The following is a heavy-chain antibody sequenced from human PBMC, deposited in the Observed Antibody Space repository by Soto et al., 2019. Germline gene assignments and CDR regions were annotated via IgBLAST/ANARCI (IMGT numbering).Heavy chain of an antibody. V-gene: IGHV1-69*13. Sequence: ASEKVSCKASGCTFSSYAISWVRQAPGQGLEWIGGISAIFGTANYAQKFQGRVTITADESTSTAYMELSSLRSEDTAVYYCARDVGQWYFDLWGRGTLVTVSS. D-gene: IGHD1-26*01. J-gene: IGHJ2*01. CDR1: GCTFSSYA. CDR2: ISAIFGTA. CDR3: ARDVGQWYFDL.